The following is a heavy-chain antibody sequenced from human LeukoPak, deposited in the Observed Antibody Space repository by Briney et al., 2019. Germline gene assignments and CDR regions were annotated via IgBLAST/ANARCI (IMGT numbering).Heavy chain of an antibody. Sequence: PGGSLRLSCAASGFTFSSYAMNWVRQAPGKGLEWVSYISSSGSSIYYADSVKGRFTISRDNAKNSLYLQMNSLRDEDTAVYYCARDLYGDYLGLDYWGQGTLVTVSS. CDR2: ISSSGSSI. J-gene: IGHJ4*02. V-gene: IGHV3-48*02. D-gene: IGHD4-17*01. CDR1: GFTFSSYA. CDR3: ARDLYGDYLGLDY.